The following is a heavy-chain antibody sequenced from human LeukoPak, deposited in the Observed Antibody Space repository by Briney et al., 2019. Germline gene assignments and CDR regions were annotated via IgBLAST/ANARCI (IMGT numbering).Heavy chain of an antibody. CDR1: RFIFSNYA. J-gene: IGHJ4*02. CDR3: AKDSFLAPRYTPDY. CDR2: ISASGGRT. D-gene: IGHD2-2*02. Sequence: GGSPRLSCATSRFIFSNYAMSWVRQAPGKGLEWVSAISASGGRTYYADSVKGRFTISRDNSKDTLYMQMNSLRAEDTAVYYCAKDSFLAPRYTPDYWGQGTLVTVSS. V-gene: IGHV3-23*01.